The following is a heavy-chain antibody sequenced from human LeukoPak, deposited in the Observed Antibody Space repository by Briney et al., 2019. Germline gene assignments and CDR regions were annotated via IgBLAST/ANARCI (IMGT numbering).Heavy chain of an antibody. Sequence: GASVKVSCKASGYTFTGYYMHWVRQSPGQGLEWMGWINPNSGGTNYAQKFQGRVTMTRDTSISTAYMELSRLRSDDTAVYYCARETVPAIAAPRGLNYWGQGTLVTVSS. CDR2: INPNSGGT. CDR3: ARETVPAIAAPRGLNY. CDR1: GYTFTGYY. J-gene: IGHJ4*02. V-gene: IGHV1-2*02. D-gene: IGHD6-13*01.